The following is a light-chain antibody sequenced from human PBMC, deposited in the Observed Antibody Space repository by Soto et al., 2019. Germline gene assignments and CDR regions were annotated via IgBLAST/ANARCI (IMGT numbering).Light chain of an antibody. CDR1: QSVSSY. CDR3: QQRSNWPRT. J-gene: IGKJ1*01. CDR2: DAS. V-gene: IGKV3-11*01. Sequence: EIVLTQSPATLSLSPGERATLSCRASQSVSSYLAWYQQKPGQAPRLLIYDASNRATGIPARFSGSGSGTDFTLTISSLEPADFAVYYCQQRSNWPRTFGQGPTVDIK.